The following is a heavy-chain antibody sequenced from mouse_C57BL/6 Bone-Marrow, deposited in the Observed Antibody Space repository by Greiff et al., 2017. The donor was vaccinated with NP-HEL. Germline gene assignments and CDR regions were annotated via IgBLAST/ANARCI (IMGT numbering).Heavy chain of an antibody. CDR1: GYTFTDHI. D-gene: IGHD1-1*01. Sequence: QVQLQQSGAELASPGASVTLSCKASGYTFTDHIMNWVKKRPGQGLEWIGRLYPVSGETNSNPKFMGKATFSVDRSSSTVYMVLNSLTSEDPAVYYCGRRGVVGGYAMDYWGQGTSVTVSS. CDR2: LYPVSGET. V-gene: IGHV1-11*01. J-gene: IGHJ4*01. CDR3: GRRGVVGGYAMDY.